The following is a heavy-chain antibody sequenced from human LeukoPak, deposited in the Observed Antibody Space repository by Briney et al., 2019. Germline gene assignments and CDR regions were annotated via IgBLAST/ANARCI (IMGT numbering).Heavy chain of an antibody. CDR3: ARGEGAYNSGWSLDF. V-gene: IGHV6-1*01. D-gene: IGHD6-19*01. CDR2: TYYRSKWYN. CDR1: GDIVSSNSAA. J-gene: IGHJ4*02. Sequence: SQTLSLTCAISGDIVSSNSAAWNWIRQSPSRGLEWLGRTYYRSKWYNDYAVSVKRRITINPDTSKNHFSLQLNSVTPGDTAVYYCARGEGAYNSGWSLDFWGQGTLVTVSS.